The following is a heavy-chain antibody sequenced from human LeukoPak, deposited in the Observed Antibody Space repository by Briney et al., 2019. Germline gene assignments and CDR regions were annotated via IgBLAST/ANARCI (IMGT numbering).Heavy chain of an antibody. J-gene: IGHJ4*02. V-gene: IGHV1-2*02. CDR3: ARAGAYDYVSGSYGFDY. CDR2: INPNSGGT. D-gene: IGHD3-10*01. Sequence: GASVEVSCKTSGYTFTVYYMHWVRQAPGQGLEWMGWINPNSGGTDYAQKFQGRVTMTRDTSISTAYMELSRLRSDDTAIYYCARAGAYDYVSGSYGFDYWGQGTLVTVSS. CDR1: GYTFTVYY.